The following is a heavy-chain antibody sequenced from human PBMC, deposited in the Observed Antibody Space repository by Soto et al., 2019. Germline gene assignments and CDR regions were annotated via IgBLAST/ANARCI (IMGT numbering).Heavy chain of an antibody. J-gene: IGHJ4*02. CDR2: IIPIFGTA. V-gene: IGHV1-69*13. CDR3: ARPGDHYYDSSGYFDY. Sequence: ASVKVSCKASGGTFSSYAISWVRQAPGQGLEWMGGIIPIFGTANYAQKFQGRVTITADESTSTAYMELSSLRSGDTAVYYCARPGDHYYDSSGYFDYWGQGTLVPVSS. D-gene: IGHD3-22*01. CDR1: GGTFSSYA.